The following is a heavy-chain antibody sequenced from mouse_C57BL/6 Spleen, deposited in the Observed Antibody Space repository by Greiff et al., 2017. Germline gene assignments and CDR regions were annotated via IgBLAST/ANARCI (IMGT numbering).Heavy chain of an antibody. CDR2: ISSGSSTI. CDR1: GFTFSDYG. V-gene: IGHV5-17*01. D-gene: IGHD2-1*01. Sequence: EVQLVESGGGLVKPGGSLKLSCAASGFTFSDYGMHWVRQAPEKGLEWVAYISSGSSTIYYADTVKGRFTISRDNAKNTLFLQMTSLRSEDTAMYYCSSFYYDYYAMDYWGQGTSVTVSS. CDR3: SSFYYDYYAMDY. J-gene: IGHJ4*01.